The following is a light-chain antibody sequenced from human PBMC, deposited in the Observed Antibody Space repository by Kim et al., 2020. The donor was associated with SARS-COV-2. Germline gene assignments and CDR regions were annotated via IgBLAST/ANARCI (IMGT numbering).Light chain of an antibody. CDR1: QDIDTY. Sequence: DIQMTQSPSSLSASVGDRATITCRASQDIDTYLAWFQHKPGKPPKSLIYVASILQSGVPSKFNGSGSGTDFTLTISSLQPEDFAAYYCQQYNGYPITFGQGTRLDIK. J-gene: IGKJ5*01. V-gene: IGKV1-16*02. CDR3: QQYNGYPIT. CDR2: VAS.